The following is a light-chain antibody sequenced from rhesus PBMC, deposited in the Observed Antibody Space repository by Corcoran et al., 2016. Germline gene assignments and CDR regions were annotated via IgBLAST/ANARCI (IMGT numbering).Light chain of an antibody. CDR3: LQTNDSPT. Sequence: DIVLTQSPASLTVSPGQRATITCRASESVSVFGINLIPWYQQKPGQPPKLLIYQTSNTDTGVPARFSGSGSGTGFTLTINPVEPDDAADYYCLQTNDSPTFGQGTKVEIK. J-gene: IGKJ1*01. V-gene: IGKV7-13*01. CDR1: ESVSVFGINL. CDR2: QTS.